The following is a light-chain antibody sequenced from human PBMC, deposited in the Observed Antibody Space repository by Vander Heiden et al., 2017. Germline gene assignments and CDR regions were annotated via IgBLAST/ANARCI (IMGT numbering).Light chain of an antibody. CDR3: SSYTSSSTLV. V-gene: IGLV2-14*03. J-gene: IGLJ2*01. CDR1: SSDVGGYNY. CDR2: DVS. Sequence: QSALTQPASVPGSPGQSITISCTGTSSDVGGYNYVSWYQQHPGNAPNLMIYDVSNRPSGVSNRFSGSKSGNTASLTISGLQAEDDADYYCSSYTSSSTLVFGGGTKLTVL.